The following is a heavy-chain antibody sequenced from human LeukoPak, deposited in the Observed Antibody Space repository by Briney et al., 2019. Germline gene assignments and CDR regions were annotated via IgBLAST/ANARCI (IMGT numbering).Heavy chain of an antibody. CDR2: FDPEDGVT. V-gene: IGHV1-24*01. J-gene: IGHJ4*02. CDR1: GYTLTELS. CDR3: ATDSSGYYHAPYFDS. D-gene: IGHD3-22*01. Sequence: ASVRVSCTVSGYTLTELSMHWVRQAPGNGLVRMGGFDPEDGVTIYAQKFQGRVTMTDDTSTDTAYMELSSLRSEDTAVYYCATDSSGYYHAPYFDSWGQGTLVTVSS.